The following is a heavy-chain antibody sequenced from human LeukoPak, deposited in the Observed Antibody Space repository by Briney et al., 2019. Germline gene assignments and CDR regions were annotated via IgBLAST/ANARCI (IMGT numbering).Heavy chain of an antibody. CDR3: AKTHYDILTGYYTPFDY. CDR1: GFTFRSYA. CDR2: NSGSGGRP. J-gene: IGHJ4*02. V-gene: IGHV3-23*01. Sequence: GGSLSLSCAASGFTFRSYAVSWVRQAPGKGLEWVSSNSGSGGRPYYADYVKGRFTSSRDNSKNTLYLHMNSLRAEDTAVYYCAKTHYDILTGYYTPFDYWGQGTLVTVSS. D-gene: IGHD3-9*01.